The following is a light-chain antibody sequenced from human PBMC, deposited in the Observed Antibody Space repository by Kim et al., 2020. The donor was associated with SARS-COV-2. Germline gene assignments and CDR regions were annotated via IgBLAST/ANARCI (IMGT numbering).Light chain of an antibody. CDR3: HQRSSWPRT. Sequence: LSPGARATLSCRASQSVGSSLAWFQQRPGQAPRLLISDVSSRATGIPARFSGSGSATDFTLTISSLEPEDFAVYYCHQRSSWPRTFGQGTKVDIK. V-gene: IGKV3-11*01. J-gene: IGKJ1*01. CDR1: QSVGSS. CDR2: DVS.